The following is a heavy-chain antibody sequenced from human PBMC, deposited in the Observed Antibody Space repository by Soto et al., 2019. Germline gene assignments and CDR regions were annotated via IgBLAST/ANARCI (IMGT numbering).Heavy chain of an antibody. J-gene: IGHJ4*02. CDR2: ISSYNGDT. CDR1: GYTFTNFG. D-gene: IGHD3-16*01. CDR3: ARGGTPIDY. V-gene: IGHV1-18*01. Sequence: QVQLVQSGAEVKKPGASVKVSCKASGYTFTNFGISWLRQAPGQGLEWMGWISSYNGDTNNAQNFQGRVTMTTDTSTSTAYMVLRSLRAVDTAAYYCARGGTPIDYYGQGTLVTVSS.